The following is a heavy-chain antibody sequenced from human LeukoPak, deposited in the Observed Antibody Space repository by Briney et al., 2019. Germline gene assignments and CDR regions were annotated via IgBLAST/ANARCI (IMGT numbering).Heavy chain of an antibody. V-gene: IGHV3-66*01. CDR2: IYSGGST. CDR1: GFTVSSNY. J-gene: IGHJ4*02. Sequence: GGSLRLSCAASGFTVSSNYMSWVRQAPGKGLEWVTVIYSGGSTYYADSVKGRFTISRDNSKNTLYFQMNSLRAEDTAVYYCARDLFPFGYSRSLDVTGDYWGQGTLVTVSS. CDR3: ARDLFPFGYSRSLDVTGDY. D-gene: IGHD6-6*01.